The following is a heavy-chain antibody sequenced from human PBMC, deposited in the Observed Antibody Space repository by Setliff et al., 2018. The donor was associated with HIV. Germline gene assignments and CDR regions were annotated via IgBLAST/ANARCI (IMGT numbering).Heavy chain of an antibody. CDR1: GGSIRSSSSY. CDR3: ARVVDADYLDY. V-gene: IGHV4-39*01. Sequence: PSETLSLTCTVSGGSIRSSSSYWGWIRQPPGKGLEWIGIIYYSGSTYYKPSLKSRVTISVDTSKNQFSLKLNSVTAADTAMYYCARVVDADYLDYWGQGTQVTVSS. J-gene: IGHJ4*02. D-gene: IGHD2-15*01. CDR2: IYYSGST.